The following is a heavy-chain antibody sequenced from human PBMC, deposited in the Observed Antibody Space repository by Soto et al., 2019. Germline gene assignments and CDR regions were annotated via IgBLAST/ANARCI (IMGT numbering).Heavy chain of an antibody. J-gene: IGHJ4*02. CDR3: ARPPGSGTLFAN. Sequence: PGGSLKISCQGSGYNFADSWIGWVRQVPGRGLEWVGIIYPGYSDIRYRPSFQGRVTISADKSVNTAYLQWSSLRASDTAIYYCARPPGSGTLFANWGQGTPVTVSS. D-gene: IGHD2-15*01. CDR1: GYNFADSW. CDR2: IYPGYSDI. V-gene: IGHV5-51*01.